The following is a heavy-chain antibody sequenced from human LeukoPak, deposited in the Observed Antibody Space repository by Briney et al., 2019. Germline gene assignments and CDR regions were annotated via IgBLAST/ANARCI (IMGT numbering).Heavy chain of an antibody. D-gene: IGHD6-6*01. CDR2: IWYDGSNQ. J-gene: IGHJ4*02. CDR1: GFTYRNHG. V-gene: IGHV3-33*01. Sequence: GGSLRLSCAASGFTYRNHGMHWVRQAPGRGLEWVAVIWYDGSNQYYADSVKGRFTISRDNSKNTLYLQMSSLRAEDTAVYYCARDIAARRLDYWGQGTLVTVSS. CDR3: ARDIAARRLDY.